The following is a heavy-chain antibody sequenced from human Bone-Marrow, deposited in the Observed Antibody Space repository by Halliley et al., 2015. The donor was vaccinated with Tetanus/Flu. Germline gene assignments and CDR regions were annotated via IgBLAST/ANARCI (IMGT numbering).Heavy chain of an antibody. CDR3: ARGLRSALDI. V-gene: IGHV6-1*01. Sequence: GLVKPSQTLSLTCAISGDSFSNNDAAWNWIRQSPSRGLEWLGRTYYWSKWYNDYAVSVKSRRTIDPDTSKNQFSLQLNSVTPEDTAVYYCARGLRSALDIWGQGTMVTVSS. CDR1: GDSFSNNDAA. CDR2: TYYWSKWYN. J-gene: IGHJ3*02.